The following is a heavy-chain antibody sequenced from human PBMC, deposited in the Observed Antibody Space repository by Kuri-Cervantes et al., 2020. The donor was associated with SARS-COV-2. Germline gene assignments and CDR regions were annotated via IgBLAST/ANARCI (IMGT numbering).Heavy chain of an antibody. Sequence: GGSLRLSCAASGFTVSSNYMSWVRQAPGKGLEWVSFISSGSTTKYYADSVMGRFTIPRDNAKNSLSLQMNSMRVEDMAVYYCAKEYTSSSPFESWGQGTLVTVSS. CDR2: ISSGSTTK. J-gene: IGHJ4*02. CDR1: GFTVSSNY. V-gene: IGHV3-48*04. D-gene: IGHD6-6*01. CDR3: AKEYTSSSPFES.